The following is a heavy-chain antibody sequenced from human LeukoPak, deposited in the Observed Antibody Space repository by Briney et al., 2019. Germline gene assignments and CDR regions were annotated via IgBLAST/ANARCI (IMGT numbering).Heavy chain of an antibody. CDR1: RGTFSSYA. Sequence: GASVKVSCKASRGTFSSYAISWVRQAPGQGLEWMGRIIPILGIANYAQKFQGRVTITADKSTSTAYTELSSLRSEDTAVYYCARETQTTVTSPYYFDYWGQGTLVTVSS. D-gene: IGHD4-17*01. CDR3: ARETQTTVTSPYYFDY. V-gene: IGHV1-69*04. CDR2: IIPILGIA. J-gene: IGHJ4*02.